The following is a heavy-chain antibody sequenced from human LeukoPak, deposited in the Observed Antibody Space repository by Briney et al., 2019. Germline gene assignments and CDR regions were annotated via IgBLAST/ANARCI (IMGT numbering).Heavy chain of an antibody. D-gene: IGHD3-16*01. V-gene: IGHV1-69*13. CDR2: IIPIFGTA. CDR3: ARGSAFVYYYGMDV. CDR1: GGTFSSYA. J-gene: IGHJ6*02. Sequence: VASVKVSCKASGGTFSSYAISWVRQAPGQGLEWMGGIIPIFGTANYAQRFQGRVTITADESTNTAYMELSSLRSEDTAVYYCARGSAFVYYYGMDVWGQGTTVTVSS.